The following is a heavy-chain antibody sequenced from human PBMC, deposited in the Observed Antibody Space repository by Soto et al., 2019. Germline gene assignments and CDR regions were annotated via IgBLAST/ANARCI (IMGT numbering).Heavy chain of an antibody. Sequence: GESLKISCKGSGYSFTSYWIAWVRQMPGKGLEWMGIIYPGDSETKYSPSFQGQVTVSGDKSISAAYLQWSSRKASDTAMYYCARRTGGGAFDIWGQGTMVTVAS. CDR2: IYPGDSET. CDR3: ARRTGGGAFDI. D-gene: IGHD1-1*01. J-gene: IGHJ3*02. V-gene: IGHV5-51*01. CDR1: GYSFTSYW.